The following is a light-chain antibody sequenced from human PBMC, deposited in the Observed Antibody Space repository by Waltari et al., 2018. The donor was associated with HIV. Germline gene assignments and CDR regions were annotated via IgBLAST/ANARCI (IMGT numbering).Light chain of an antibody. J-gene: IGLJ1*01. CDR1: SSNIGSNY. V-gene: IGLV1-47*01. CDR3: AAWGDSLTSFG. CDR2: RNT. Sequence: QSVLTQPPSASETPGQRVTISCSGSSSNIGSNYVYWYQHLPGTAPKLLFYRNTQRPPGGPDRFSGSKSGTPASPAISGLRSEDEADYYCAAWGDSLTSFGFGTWTKVTVL.